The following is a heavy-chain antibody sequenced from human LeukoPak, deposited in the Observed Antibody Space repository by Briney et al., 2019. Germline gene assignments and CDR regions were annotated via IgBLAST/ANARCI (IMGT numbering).Heavy chain of an antibody. CDR2: IKQDGSQR. CDR1: GFTFSDYW. J-gene: IGHJ4*02. D-gene: IGHD6-6*01. Sequence: GGSLRLSCTASGFTFSDYWMTWVSQAPGKGPEWVANIKQDGSQRYYVDSVRGRFTISRDNAKNSLFLQMNGLRAEDTAVDYCARRGGSSSRRSPIDYWGQGTLVTVSS. CDR3: ARRGGSSSRRSPIDY. V-gene: IGHV3-7*01.